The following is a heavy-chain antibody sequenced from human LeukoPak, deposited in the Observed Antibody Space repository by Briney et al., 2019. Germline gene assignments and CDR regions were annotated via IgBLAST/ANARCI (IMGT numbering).Heavy chain of an antibody. CDR1: GFTFSSYS. D-gene: IGHD1-1*01. J-gene: IGHJ4*02. CDR2: ISSSSSTI. CDR3: ARVRGNYYYGY. Sequence: PGGSLRLSCAASGFTFSSYSMNWVRQAPGKGLEWVSYISSSSSTIYYADSVKGRFTISRDNAKNSLYLQMNSLRAEDTAVYYCARVRGNYYYGYRGQGTLVTASA. V-gene: IGHV3-48*01.